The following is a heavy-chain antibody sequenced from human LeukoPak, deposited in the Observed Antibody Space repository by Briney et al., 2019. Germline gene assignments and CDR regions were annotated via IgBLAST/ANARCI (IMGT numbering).Heavy chain of an antibody. V-gene: IGHV3-23*01. CDR3: AKAASSSWPSYYYGMDV. Sequence: GGSLRLSCAASGFIFSSYSMSWVRQAPGKGLEWASVITGSGGNTYYADSVKGRFTISKDNSKNTVYLQMSSLRVDDTAVYYCAKAASSSWPSYYYGMDVWGQGTTVTVSS. J-gene: IGHJ6*02. CDR2: ITGSGGNT. CDR1: GFIFSSYS. D-gene: IGHD6-13*01.